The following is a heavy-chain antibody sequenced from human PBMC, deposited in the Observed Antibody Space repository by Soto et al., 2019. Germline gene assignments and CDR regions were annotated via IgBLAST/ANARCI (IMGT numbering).Heavy chain of an antibody. D-gene: IGHD6-6*01. CDR2: ISSSSSYI. J-gene: IGHJ4*02. CDR1: GSTFSSYS. CDR3: ARDWLSIAARPRVFDY. V-gene: IGHV3-21*01. Sequence: GGSLRLSCAASGSTFSSYSMNWVRQAPGKGLEWVSSISSSSSYIYYADSVKGRFTISRDNAKNSLYLQMNSLRAEDTAVYYCARDWLSIAARPRVFDYWGQGTLVTVSS.